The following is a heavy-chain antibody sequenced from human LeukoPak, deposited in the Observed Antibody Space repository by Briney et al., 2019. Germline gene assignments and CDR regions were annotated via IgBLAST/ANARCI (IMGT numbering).Heavy chain of an antibody. CDR3: ARDRPTPTVTTWPFDY. D-gene: IGHD4-17*01. Sequence: ASVKVSCKASGYTFTSYGISWVRQAPGQGLEWMGWSSAYNGNTNYAQKLQGTVTMTTDTSTSTAYMELRSLRSDDTAVYYCARDRPTPTVTTWPFDYWGQGTLVTVSS. V-gene: IGHV1-18*01. CDR1: GYTFTSYG. J-gene: IGHJ4*02. CDR2: SSAYNGNT.